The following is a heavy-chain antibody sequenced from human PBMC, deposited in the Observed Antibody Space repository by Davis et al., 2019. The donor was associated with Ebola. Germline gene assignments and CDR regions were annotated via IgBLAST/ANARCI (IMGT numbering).Heavy chain of an antibody. CDR2: ISGSGGST. Sequence: GESLKISCAASGFIFSHYWMSWVRQAPGKGLEWVSTISGSGGSTYYADSVKGRFTISRENSKNTLYLQMNSLRAEDTAVYYCAKVGGSGTYWGQGILVTVSS. D-gene: IGHD3-10*01. J-gene: IGHJ4*02. CDR3: AKVGGSGTY. V-gene: IGHV3-23*01. CDR1: GFIFSHYW.